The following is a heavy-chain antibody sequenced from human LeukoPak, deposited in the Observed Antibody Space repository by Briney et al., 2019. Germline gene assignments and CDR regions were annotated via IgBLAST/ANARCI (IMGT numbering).Heavy chain of an antibody. J-gene: IGHJ1*01. CDR1: GSPFTNYW. CDR2: LCPGDSDT. V-gene: IGHV5-51*01. D-gene: IGHD3-22*01. Sequence: AGESLQISCQASGSPFTNYWIGWVRQLPGKGLERLGILCPGDSDTILSPSFRGQVIISADKSLRTAYLQWTSLKTSDTAMYYCARDTGDRSHFHRWGQGSLVTVSS. CDR3: ARDTGDRSHFHR.